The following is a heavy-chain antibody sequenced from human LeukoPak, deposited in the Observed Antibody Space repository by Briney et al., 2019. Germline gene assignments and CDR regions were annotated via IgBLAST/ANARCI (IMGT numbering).Heavy chain of an antibody. CDR2: MNTKSGNT. CDR1: GYTFTSYD. D-gene: IGHD2-15*01. J-gene: IGHJ3*01. CDR3: ARAIPFRYFRGGNFYERSSHCFDV. V-gene: IGHV1-8*01. Sequence: ASVKLSCKASGYTFTSYDVNWVRQAAGQGLEWMGWMNTKSGNTGYAQSLQGRLTMTTDTSTNTAYMELSSLYPEYTAIYYCARAIPFRYFRGGNFYERSSHCFDVWGQGTVVTVSA.